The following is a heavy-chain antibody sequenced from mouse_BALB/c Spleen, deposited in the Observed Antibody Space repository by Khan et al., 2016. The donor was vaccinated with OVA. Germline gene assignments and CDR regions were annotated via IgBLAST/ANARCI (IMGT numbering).Heavy chain of an antibody. Sequence: EVHLVESGPELVKPGASVKISCKASGYSFTGYFMNWVMQSHGKSLEWIGRINPHIGETLYNQKFKGKATLTVDESSRTAHMELRSLASEDSAVYYCARKNGSDFDYWGQGTTLTVSS. J-gene: IGHJ2*01. D-gene: IGHD1-1*01. CDR2: INPHIGET. CDR1: GYSFTGYF. V-gene: IGHV1-20*02. CDR3: ARKNGSDFDY.